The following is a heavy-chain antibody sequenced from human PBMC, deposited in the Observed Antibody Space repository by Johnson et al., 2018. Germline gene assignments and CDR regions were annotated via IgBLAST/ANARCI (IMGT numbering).Heavy chain of an antibody. CDR2: INSDGSST. CDR3: AKDRSLVITMTPGLYFQH. Sequence: VQLQESGGGLVQPGGSLRLTCAASGFTFSSYWMHWVRQAPGKGLVWVSRINSDGSSTSYADSVKGRFTISRDNAKNTLYLQMNSLRAEDTAVYYCAKDRSLVITMTPGLYFQHWGQGTLVTVSS. V-gene: IGHV3-74*01. CDR1: GFTFSSYW. J-gene: IGHJ1*01. D-gene: IGHD3-22*01.